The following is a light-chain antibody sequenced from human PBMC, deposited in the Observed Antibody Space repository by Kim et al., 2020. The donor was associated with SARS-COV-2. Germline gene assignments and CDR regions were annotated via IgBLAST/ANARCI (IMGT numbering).Light chain of an antibody. CDR3: QAWDNSAGV. CDR1: GLGNKY. CDR2: QDS. V-gene: IGLV3-1*01. J-gene: IGLJ1*01. Sequence: SYELTQPPPVSVSPGQTASITCSGDGLGNKYASWYQQRSGQSPVLVIYQDSKRPSGIPERFSGSNSGNTATLTISGTQAMDEADYYCQAWDNSAGVFGTGTKVTVL.